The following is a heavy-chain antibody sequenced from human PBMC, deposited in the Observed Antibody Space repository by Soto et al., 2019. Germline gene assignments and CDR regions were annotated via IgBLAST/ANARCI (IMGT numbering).Heavy chain of an antibody. V-gene: IGHV1-18*01. J-gene: IGHJ6*02. CDR1: GYTFTSYG. Sequence: ASVKVSCKASGYTFTSYGISWVRQAPGQGLEWMGWISAYNGNTNYAQKLQGRVTMTTDTSTSTAYMELRSLRSDDTAVYYCATRTPRLWFGEGGGMAVWGQGTTVTVSS. D-gene: IGHD3-10*01. CDR2: ISAYNGNT. CDR3: ATRTPRLWFGEGGGMAV.